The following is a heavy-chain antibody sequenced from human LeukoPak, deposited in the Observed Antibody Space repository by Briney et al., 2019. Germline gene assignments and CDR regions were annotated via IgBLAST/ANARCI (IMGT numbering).Heavy chain of an antibody. V-gene: IGHV1-24*01. CDR1: GSSLSELS. CDR3: AAGRPYSLLDY. CDR2: FDVIDSET. J-gene: IGHJ4*02. D-gene: IGHD5-18*01. Sequence: ASVKVSCTVSGSSLSELSLYWVRQAAGKGLEWMGGFDVIDSETFYAQKFQGRVTMTEDSSTDTAYMDLRSLTSDDTALYYCAAGRPYSLLDYWGQGTLVTVSS.